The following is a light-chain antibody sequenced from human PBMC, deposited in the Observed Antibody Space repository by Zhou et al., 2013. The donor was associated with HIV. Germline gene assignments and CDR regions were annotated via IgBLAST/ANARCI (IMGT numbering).Light chain of an antibody. V-gene: IGKV3-15*01. J-gene: IGKJ1*01. CDR2: GAF. CDR3: QQYEDSPRT. Sequence: EIVMTQSPATLSVSPGERATLSCRASQSLTSNLAWYQQKPGQAPRLLVYGAFTRAAGIPARFSASGSGTDFTLIINRLETEDFAVYYCQQYEDSPRTFGQGTKVEI. CDR1: QSLTSN.